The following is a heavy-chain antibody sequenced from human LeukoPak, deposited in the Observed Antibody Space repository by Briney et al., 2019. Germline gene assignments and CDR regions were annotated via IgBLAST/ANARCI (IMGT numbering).Heavy chain of an antibody. Sequence: GGSLRVSCVASGFTFSDYSMNWVRQAPGKGLEWVSSISSNSAYIYYVDSLRGRFTVSRDNAKSSLFLQMNSLRVEDTAVYYCARVLGYCSSTSCNYFDYWGQGTLVTVSS. CDR3: ARVLGYCSSTSCNYFDY. CDR1: GFTFSDYS. V-gene: IGHV3-21*01. J-gene: IGHJ4*02. CDR2: ISSNSAYI. D-gene: IGHD2-2*01.